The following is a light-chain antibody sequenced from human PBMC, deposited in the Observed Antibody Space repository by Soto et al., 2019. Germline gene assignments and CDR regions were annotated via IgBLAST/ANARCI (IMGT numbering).Light chain of an antibody. V-gene: IGKV3-11*01. Sequence: EIVLPQSPATLSLSPGESAPLSCRASQSVSTYFAWYQQKPGHAPRLLIYDASKRATGIPVRFSGSGSGTDFTLTITSLEPEDFGVYYCQQRSNWPPTWTFGQGTKVDIK. CDR3: QQRSNWPPTWT. CDR2: DAS. J-gene: IGKJ1*01. CDR1: QSVSTY.